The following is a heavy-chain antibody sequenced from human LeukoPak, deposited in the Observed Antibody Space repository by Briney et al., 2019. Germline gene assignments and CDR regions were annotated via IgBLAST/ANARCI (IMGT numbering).Heavy chain of an antibody. D-gene: IGHD3-10*01. CDR3: AKYYYGSGSYYYYFDY. J-gene: IGHJ4*02. CDR1: GFTFSSYA. CDR2: ISGSGGST. Sequence: GGSLRLSCAASGFTFSSYAMSWVRQAPGKGLEWVSAISGSGGSTYYADSVKGRFTISRDNSKNTLYLQMSSLRAEDTAVYYCAKYYYGSGSYYYYFDYWGQGTLVTVSS. V-gene: IGHV3-23*01.